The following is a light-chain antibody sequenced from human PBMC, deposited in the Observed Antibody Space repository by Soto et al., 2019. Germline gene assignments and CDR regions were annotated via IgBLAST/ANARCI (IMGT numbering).Light chain of an antibody. V-gene: IGKV1-5*03. J-gene: IGKJ1*01. Sequence: DIQMTQSPSTLSGSVGARVNITCRASQTISSWLAWYQQKPGKAPKLLIYKASTLKSGVPSRFSGSGSGTEFTLTISSLQPDDFVVYYCQQYDSSPRTFGQGTKVDIK. CDR3: QQYDSSPRT. CDR2: KAS. CDR1: QTISSW.